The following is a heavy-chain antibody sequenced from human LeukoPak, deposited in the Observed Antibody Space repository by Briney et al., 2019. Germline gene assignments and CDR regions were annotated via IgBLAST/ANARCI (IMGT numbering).Heavy chain of an antibody. CDR2: IYYSGST. Sequence: SETLSLTCTVSGGSISSYYWSWIRQPPGKGLEWIGYIYYSGSTNYNPSLKSRVTISVESTQFSLNLMSVTPADTATYYCARDDAASYYSWFGTWGQGILVTVSS. J-gene: IGHJ5*02. CDR1: GGSISSYY. CDR3: ARDDAASYYSWFGT. D-gene: IGHD1-26*01. V-gene: IGHV4-59*12.